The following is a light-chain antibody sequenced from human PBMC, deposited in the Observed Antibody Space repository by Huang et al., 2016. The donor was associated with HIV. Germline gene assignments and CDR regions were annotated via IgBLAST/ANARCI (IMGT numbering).Light chain of an antibody. CDR2: WAA. J-gene: IGKJ4*01. V-gene: IGKV4-1*01. Sequence: IVMTQSPDSLAVSLGERATINCKSSQSVLYSSNNKNYLAWSQQKPGQPPKLLIYWAATRESGVPDRFSGSGSGTDFTLTISSLQAEDVAVYYCQQYYSTPLTFGGGTKVEIK. CDR3: QQYYSTPLT. CDR1: QSVLYSSNNKNY.